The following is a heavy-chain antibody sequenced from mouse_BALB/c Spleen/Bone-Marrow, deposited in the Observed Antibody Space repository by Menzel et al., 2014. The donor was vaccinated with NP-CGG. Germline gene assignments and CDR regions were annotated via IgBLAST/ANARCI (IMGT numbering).Heavy chain of an antibody. J-gene: IGHJ3*01. Sequence: VQLKESGGGLVQPGGSLKLSCAASGFDFSRYWMSWVRQAPGKGLEWIGEINPDSGTINYTPSLKDKFIISRDNAKNTLYLQMSKVGSEDTALYYCARMHYYGYVAYWGQGTLVTVSA. V-gene: IGHV4-1*02. D-gene: IGHD1-2*01. CDR1: GFDFSRYW. CDR3: ARMHYYGYVAY. CDR2: INPDSGTI.